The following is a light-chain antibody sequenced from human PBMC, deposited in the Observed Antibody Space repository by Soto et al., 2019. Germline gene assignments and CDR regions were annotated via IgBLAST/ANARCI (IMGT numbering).Light chain of an antibody. Sequence: QSALTQPASVSGSPGQSITISCTGTSSDVGGYNYVSWYQQHPGKAPKRMIYDVSNRPSGVSNRFSGSKSGNTASLTISGLQAEDEADYYCSSYTRSSTKVFGGGTKVTVL. CDR2: DVS. CDR3: SSYTRSSTKV. CDR1: SSDVGGYNY. J-gene: IGLJ2*01. V-gene: IGLV2-14*01.